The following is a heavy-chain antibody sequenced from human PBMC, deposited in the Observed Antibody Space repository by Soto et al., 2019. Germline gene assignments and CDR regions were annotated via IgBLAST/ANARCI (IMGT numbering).Heavy chain of an antibody. D-gene: IGHD3-22*01. CDR1: GGSISTSSYY. V-gene: IGHV4-39*01. Sequence: QLQLQESGPGLVKPSETLSLTCTVSGGSISTSSYYWGWIRQPPGKGLEWIGSIYYSGSTYYNPSLKSRVTIYVDTSKNQFSLKLSSVTAADTAVYYCARDYDSSGDYWGQGTLVTVSS. CDR3: ARDYDSSGDY. CDR2: IYYSGST. J-gene: IGHJ4*02.